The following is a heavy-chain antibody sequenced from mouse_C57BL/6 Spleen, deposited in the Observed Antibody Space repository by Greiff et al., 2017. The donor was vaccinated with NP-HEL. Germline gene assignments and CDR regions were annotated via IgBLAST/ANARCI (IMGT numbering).Heavy chain of an antibody. V-gene: IGHV1-80*01. CDR2: IYPGDGDT. D-gene: IGHD3-3*01. CDR1: GYAFSSYW. Sequence: VQLQQSGAELVKPGASVKISCKASGYAFSSYWMNWVKQRPGKGLEWIGQIYPGDGDTNDHGKFKGKATLTADNYSSTAYRQPSVLDSEDSAFYFCARETGTRAMDYWGQGASVTDSS. J-gene: IGHJ4*01. CDR3: ARETGTRAMDY.